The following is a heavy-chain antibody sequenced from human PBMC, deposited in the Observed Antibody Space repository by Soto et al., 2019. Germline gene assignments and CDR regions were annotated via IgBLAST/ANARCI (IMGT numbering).Heavy chain of an antibody. CDR2: IIPIFGTA. CDR1: GGTFSSYA. CDR3: AREVLVGNYFDY. J-gene: IGHJ4*02. V-gene: IGHV1-69*06. Sequence: SVKVSCKASGGTFSSYAISWVRQAPGQGLEWMGGIIPIFGTANYAQKFQGRVTITADKSTSTAYMELSSLRSEDTAVYYCAREVLVGNYFDYWGQGTLVTVSS. D-gene: IGHD2-8*02.